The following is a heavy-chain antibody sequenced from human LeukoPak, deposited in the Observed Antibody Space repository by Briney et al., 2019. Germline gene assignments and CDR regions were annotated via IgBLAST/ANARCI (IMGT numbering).Heavy chain of an antibody. Sequence: SVKVSCKASGGTFSSYAISWVRQAPGQGLEWMGGIIPIFGTANYAQKFQGRVTITADESTSTAYMELSSLRSDDTAVYYCARSAVDRGILYFDYWGQGTLVTVSS. CDR1: GGTFSSYA. J-gene: IGHJ4*02. CDR2: IIPIFGTA. CDR3: ARSAVDRGILYFDY. V-gene: IGHV1-69*01. D-gene: IGHD2-21*01.